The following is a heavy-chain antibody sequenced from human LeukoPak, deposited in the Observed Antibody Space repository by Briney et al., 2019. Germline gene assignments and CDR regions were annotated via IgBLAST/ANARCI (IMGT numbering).Heavy chain of an antibody. V-gene: IGHV4-34*01. CDR3: ARGHPLEKGRWFDP. CDR1: GGSFSGYY. CDR2: INHSGST. J-gene: IGHJ5*02. D-gene: IGHD6-6*01. Sequence: NPSETLSLTCAVYGGSFSGYYWSWIRQPPGKGLEWIGEINHSGSTNYNPSLKSRVTISVDTSKNQFSLKLSSVTAADTAVYYCARGHPLEKGRWFDPWGQGTLVTVSS.